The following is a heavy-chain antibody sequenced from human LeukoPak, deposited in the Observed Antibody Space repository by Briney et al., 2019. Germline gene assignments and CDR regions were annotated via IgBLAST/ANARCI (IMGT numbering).Heavy chain of an antibody. Sequence: SETLSLTCAVSGGSISSSNWWSWVRQPPGKGLEWIGEIYHSGSTNYNPSLKSRVTISVDKSKNQFSLKLSSVTAADTAVYYCARDLRVLLWAGYLDYWGQGTLVTVSS. J-gene: IGHJ4*02. CDR2: IYHSGST. CDR1: GGSISSSNW. D-gene: IGHD3-10*02. CDR3: ARDLRVLLWAGYLDY. V-gene: IGHV4-4*02.